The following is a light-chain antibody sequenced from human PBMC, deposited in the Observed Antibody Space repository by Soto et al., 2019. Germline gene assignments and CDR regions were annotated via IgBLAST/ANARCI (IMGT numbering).Light chain of an antibody. V-gene: IGLV2-14*01. CDR2: EVS. J-gene: IGLJ1*01. Sequence: QSVLAQPASVSGSPGQSITISCTGTSSDVGGYDYVSWYQIHPGKAPKLMVFEVSNRPSGVSYRFSGSKSGNTASLTISGLQAEDEADYFCSSYSISTAYLFGTGTKVTVL. CDR1: SSDVGGYDY. CDR3: SSYSISTAYL.